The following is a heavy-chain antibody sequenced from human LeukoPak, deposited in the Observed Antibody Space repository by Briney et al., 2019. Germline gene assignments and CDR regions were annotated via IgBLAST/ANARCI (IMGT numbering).Heavy chain of an antibody. Sequence: SETLSLTCTVSGGSITSSPYHWAWIRQPPGRGPEWIGTVSHTGATQYSPSLTSRVTISLDTSKNQFSLKLTSVTAADTAVYYCARGPVFSLERGSFDYWGQGTLVTVSS. CDR3: ARGPVFSLERGSFDY. V-gene: IGHV4-39*07. J-gene: IGHJ4*02. CDR1: GGSITSSPYH. D-gene: IGHD3-10*01. CDR2: VSHTGAT.